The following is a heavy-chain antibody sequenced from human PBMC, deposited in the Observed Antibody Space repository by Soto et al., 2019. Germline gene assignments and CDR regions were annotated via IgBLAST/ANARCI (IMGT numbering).Heavy chain of an antibody. Sequence: EVQLVESGGGLVQPGGSLRLSCAASGFTLSNYWMTWVRQAPGKGLEWVANINYDGSERNYVDSVKGRFTISRDNTRNSLALQMTTRRAEDTAVYYCLSAGSAVSWGQGTLVTVSS. CDR3: LSAGSAVS. CDR1: GFTLSNYW. V-gene: IGHV3-7*05. J-gene: IGHJ4*02. D-gene: IGHD3-10*01. CDR2: INYDGSER.